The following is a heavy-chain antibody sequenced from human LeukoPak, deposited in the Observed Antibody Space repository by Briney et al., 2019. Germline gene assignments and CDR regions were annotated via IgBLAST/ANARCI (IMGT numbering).Heavy chain of an antibody. D-gene: IGHD5-24*01. CDR1: GGSISSSSYY. Sequence: PSETLSLTCTVSGGSISSSSYYWGWIRQPPGKGLEWIGSIYYSGSTYYNPSLKSRVTISVDTSKNQFSLKLSSVTAADTAVYYCARCRDGYNHNYYYYYMDVWGKGTTVTISS. J-gene: IGHJ6*03. CDR3: ARCRDGYNHNYYYYYMDV. V-gene: IGHV4-39*07. CDR2: IYYSGST.